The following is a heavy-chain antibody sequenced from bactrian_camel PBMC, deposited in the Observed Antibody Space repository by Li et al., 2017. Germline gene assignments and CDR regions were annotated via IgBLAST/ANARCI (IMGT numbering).Heavy chain of an antibody. Sequence: HVQLVESGGGSVQTGGSLRLSCAAVRDTNTDPFHCMGWFRQGPGKEREEVATIHAGGTTHYAASTAGRFTNSKDDAKNTLYLQMNSLKPEDSAMYYCAADDVVVTTATPVGVDYWGKGTQVTVS. CDR1: RDTNTDPFHC. D-gene: IGHD2*01. CDR2: IHAGGTT. V-gene: IGHV3S53*01. J-gene: IGHJ7*01.